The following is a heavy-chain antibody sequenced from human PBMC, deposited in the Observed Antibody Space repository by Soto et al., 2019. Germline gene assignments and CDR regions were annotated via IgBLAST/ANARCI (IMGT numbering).Heavy chain of an antibody. V-gene: IGHV3-23*01. CDR1: GFTFRRYT. D-gene: IGHD3-22*01. CDR3: AKDGDYSDSSGYNPFDC. CDR2: FSGETGYT. J-gene: IGHJ4*02. Sequence: GGSLRLSCAASGFTFRRYTMNWVRQAPGKGLEWVSSFSGETGYTYYADSVKGRFTISRDNSKNTLYLQMNNLRSEDTAVYYCAKDGDYSDSSGYNPFDCWGPGTLVTVSS.